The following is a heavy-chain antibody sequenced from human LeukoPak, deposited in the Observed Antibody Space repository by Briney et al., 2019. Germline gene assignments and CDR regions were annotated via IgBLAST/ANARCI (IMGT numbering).Heavy chain of an antibody. CDR3: ARSRRGYYMDV. V-gene: IGHV1-8*01. Sequence: ASVKVSCKASGYSFKNYDINWVRQAAGQGPEWMGRLDPHSGDTDYAQKFRGRVIMTKNTSINTAYLEFSSLISEDTAVYYCARSRRGYYMDVWGRGTTVTVSS. CDR2: LDPHSGDT. J-gene: IGHJ6*03. CDR1: GYSFKNYD.